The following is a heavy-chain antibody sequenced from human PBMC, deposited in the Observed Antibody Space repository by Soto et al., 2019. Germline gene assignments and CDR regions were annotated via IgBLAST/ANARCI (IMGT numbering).Heavy chain of an antibody. Sequence: GRSMTPSSPVSASPLNKAWMTCDRQADERGREWSGRITSRTYRATTDDTAPEKGKFSITRDDSKNMVFLQMNSLKTEDTAVYYCASDAPTSKWYTGHFDHWGQGTLVTVSS. CDR3: ASDAPTSKWYTGHFDH. V-gene: IGHV3-15*01. CDR2: ITSRTYRATT. CDR1: ASPLNKAW. J-gene: IGHJ4*02. D-gene: IGHD1-1*01.